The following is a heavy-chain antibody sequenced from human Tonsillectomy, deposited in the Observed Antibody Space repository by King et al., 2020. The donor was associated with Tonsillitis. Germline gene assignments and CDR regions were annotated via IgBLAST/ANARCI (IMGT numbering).Heavy chain of an antibody. CDR2: IYYSGST. D-gene: IGHD6-13*01. V-gene: IGHV4-59*01. Sequence: QLQESGPGLVKPSETLFLTCTVSGGSISSYYWSWIRQPPGKGLEWIGYIYYSGSTNYNPTLKSRVTISVDTSKNQFSLKLSSVTAADTAVYYCARAGYSSSWRYYYMDVWGKGTTVTVSS. J-gene: IGHJ6*03. CDR3: ARAGYSSSWRYYYMDV. CDR1: GGSISSYY.